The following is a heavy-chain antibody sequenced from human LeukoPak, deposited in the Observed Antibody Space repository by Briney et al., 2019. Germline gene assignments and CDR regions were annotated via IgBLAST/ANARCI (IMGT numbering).Heavy chain of an antibody. CDR2: ISSNGGST. D-gene: IGHD3-22*01. J-gene: IGHJ4*02. CDR1: GFTFSSYA. Sequence: GGSLRLSCAASGFTFSSYAMHWVRQAPAKGLEYVSAISSNGGSTYYANSVKGRFTISRDNSKNTLYLQMGSLRAEDMAVYYCARGLKYYYDSSGYYLADYWGQGTLVTVSS. CDR3: ARGLKYYYDSSGYYLADY. V-gene: IGHV3-64*01.